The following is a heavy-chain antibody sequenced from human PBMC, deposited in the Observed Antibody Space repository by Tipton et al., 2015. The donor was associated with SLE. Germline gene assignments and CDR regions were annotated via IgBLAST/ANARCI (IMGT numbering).Heavy chain of an antibody. Sequence: TLSLTCTVSGGSISSYYWSWIRQPPGKGLEWIGYIYYSGSTNYNPSLKSRVTISVDTSKNQFSLKLSSVTAADTAVYYCARTVWARAFDIWGQGTMVTVSS. CDR1: GGSISSYY. J-gene: IGHJ3*02. CDR2: IYYSGST. CDR3: ARTVWARAFDI. V-gene: IGHV4-59*12. D-gene: IGHD7-27*01.